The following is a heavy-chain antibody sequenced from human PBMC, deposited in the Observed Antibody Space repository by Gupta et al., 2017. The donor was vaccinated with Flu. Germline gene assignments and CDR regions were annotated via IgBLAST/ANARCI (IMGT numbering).Heavy chain of an antibody. D-gene: IGHD2-15*01. Sequence: QLVESGGGLVQPGGSLRLSCAAAGFPFSSSDMYWVRQISGKGLEWVSSIAPGGDTYYPDSVSGRFIVSRENAKDSLYLQLSSLRAEDTAVYYCARRAAYYWYFDLWGRGTLVTVSS. J-gene: IGHJ2*01. CDR2: IAPGGDT. V-gene: IGHV3-13*01. CDR3: ARRAAYYWYFDL. CDR1: GFPFSSSD.